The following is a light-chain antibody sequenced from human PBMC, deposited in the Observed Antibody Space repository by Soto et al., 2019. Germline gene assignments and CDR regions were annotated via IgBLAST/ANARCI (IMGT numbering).Light chain of an antibody. CDR1: QDISNY. CDR2: DAS. Sequence: DIQMTQSPSSLSASVGDRVTITCQASQDISNYLNWYQQKSGKAPKLLIYDASNLETGIPPRFSGSGSGTDFAFTISSLQPEDISTYYCQQYDNLHLTFGPGTKVDIK. V-gene: IGKV1-33*01. CDR3: QQYDNLHLT. J-gene: IGKJ3*01.